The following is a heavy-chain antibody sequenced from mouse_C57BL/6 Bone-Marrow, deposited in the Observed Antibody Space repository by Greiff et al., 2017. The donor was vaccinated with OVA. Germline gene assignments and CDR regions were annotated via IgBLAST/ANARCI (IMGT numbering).Heavy chain of an antibody. CDR3: ARDGAVYGSSYCYFDV. CDR1: GYSFTDYR. Sequence: VQLQQSGPELVKPGASVKLSCKASGYSFTDYRMNWVKQSTGKGLEWIGVINPNYGATSYNQKFKGKATLTVDKSSSTAYMQLNSLTSEDSAVXYGARDGAVYGSSYCYFDVGGTGTAITVTA. D-gene: IGHD1-1*01. J-gene: IGHJ1*03. V-gene: IGHV1-39*01. CDR2: INPNYGAT.